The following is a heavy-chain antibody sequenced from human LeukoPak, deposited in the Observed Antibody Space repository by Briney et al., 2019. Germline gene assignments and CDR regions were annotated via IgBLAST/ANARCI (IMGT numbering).Heavy chain of an antibody. CDR1: GFTFSSYA. CDR3: ASAPEEGY. J-gene: IGHJ4*02. V-gene: IGHV3-21*01. CDR2: ISSSSSYI. Sequence: GGSLRLSCAASGFTFSSYAMSWVRQAPGKGLEWVSSISSSSSYIYYADSVKGRFTISRDNAKNSLYLQMNSLRAEDTAVYYCASAPEEGYWGQGTLVTVSS.